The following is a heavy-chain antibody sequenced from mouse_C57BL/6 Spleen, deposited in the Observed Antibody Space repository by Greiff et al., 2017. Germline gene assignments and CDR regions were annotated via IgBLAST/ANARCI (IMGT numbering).Heavy chain of an antibody. CDR2: IRNKANNHAT. CDR1: GFTFSDAW. Sequence: EVKLQESGGGLVQPGGSMKLSCAASGFTFSDAWMDWVRQSPEKGLEWVAEIRNKANNHATYYAESVKGRFTISRDDSKSSVYLQMNSLRAEDTGIYYCTRRDGYYLGFDYWGQGTTLTVSS. CDR3: TRRDGYYLGFDY. J-gene: IGHJ2*01. D-gene: IGHD2-3*01. V-gene: IGHV6-6*01.